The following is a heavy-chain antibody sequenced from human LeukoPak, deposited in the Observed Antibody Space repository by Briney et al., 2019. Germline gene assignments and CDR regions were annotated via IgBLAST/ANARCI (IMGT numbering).Heavy chain of an antibody. CDR3: ARDLQLVLDY. J-gene: IGHJ4*02. D-gene: IGHD6-13*01. Sequence: PSETLSLTCTVSGGSISSYYWSWIRQPPGKGLEWIGYIYYSGSTNYNPSLKSRVTISVDTSKNQFSLKLSSVTAADTAVYYCARDLQLVLDYWGQGTLVTVSS. CDR2: IYYSGST. V-gene: IGHV4-59*01. CDR1: GGSISSYY.